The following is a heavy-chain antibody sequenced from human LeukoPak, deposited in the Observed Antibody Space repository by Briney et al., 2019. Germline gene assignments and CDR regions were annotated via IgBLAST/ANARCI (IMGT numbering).Heavy chain of an antibody. J-gene: IGHJ4*02. Sequence: PSETLSLTCAVYGGSFSGYYWSWIRQPPGKGLEWIGEINHSGSTNYNPSLKSRVTISVDTSKNQFSLKLSSVTAADTAVYYCARNRYSGYDPQRYLFDYWGQGTLVTVSS. D-gene: IGHD5-12*01. CDR1: GGSFSGYY. CDR3: ARNRYSGYDPQRYLFDY. V-gene: IGHV4-34*01. CDR2: INHSGST.